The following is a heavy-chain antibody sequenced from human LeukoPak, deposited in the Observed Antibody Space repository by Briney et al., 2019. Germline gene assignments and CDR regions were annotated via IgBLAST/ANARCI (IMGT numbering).Heavy chain of an antibody. J-gene: IGHJ4*02. D-gene: IGHD2-15*01. CDR2: ISGRSTDI. V-gene: IGHV3-21*01. CDR3: ARSSSRYCSGGSCYSGVLGYFDY. CDR1: GFTFSNYA. Sequence: GGSLRLSCAASGFTFSNYAMNWVRKAPGKGLEWVSSISGRSTDIYYADSVKGRFTISRDNAKNSLYLQMNSLRAEDTAVYYCARSSSRYCSGGSCYSGVLGYFDYWGQGTLVTVSS.